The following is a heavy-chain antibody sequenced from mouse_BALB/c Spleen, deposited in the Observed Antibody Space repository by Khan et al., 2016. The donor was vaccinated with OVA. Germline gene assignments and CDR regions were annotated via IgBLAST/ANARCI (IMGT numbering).Heavy chain of an antibody. CDR2: IFPNNGDT. CDR1: GYTFTDFN. J-gene: IGHJ3*01. CDR3: SRYGYGWFAY. V-gene: IGHV1S29*02. Sequence: VRLQQSGPDLVKPGASVRISCKTSGYTFTDFNLDWVKQSHGKSLEWIGYIFPNNGDTGYNQKFKTKATLTVDSSSSTAYMELRSLTSEDSAFYYCSRYGYGWFAYWGQGTLVTVSA. D-gene: IGHD2-2*01.